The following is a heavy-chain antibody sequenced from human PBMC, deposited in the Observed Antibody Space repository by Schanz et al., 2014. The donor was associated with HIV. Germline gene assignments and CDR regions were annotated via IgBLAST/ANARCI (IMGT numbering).Heavy chain of an antibody. CDR2: IWYDGSNK. J-gene: IGHJ6*02. Sequence: QVQLVESGGGVVQPGKSLRLSCAASGFTFSSYGMHWVRQAPGKGLEWVQVIWYDGSNKCYTDSVKGRFTISRDSSKNTMYLQMNRLRAEDTAVYYCARDAASHSYGSTMDVWGQGTTVTVSS. CDR3: ARDAASHSYGSTMDV. D-gene: IGHD5-18*01. CDR1: GFTFSSYG. V-gene: IGHV3-33*01.